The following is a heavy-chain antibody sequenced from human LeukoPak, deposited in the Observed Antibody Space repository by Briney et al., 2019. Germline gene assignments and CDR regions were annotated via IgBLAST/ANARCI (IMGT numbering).Heavy chain of an antibody. Sequence: ASVKVSCKTSGGTFSNSAISWVRQAPGQGLEWLGGIMPLFGTAGYAQKFQGRVTITKDESTRTVYLELTSLTSDDTAVYYCARDVHGDHVSGWFDPWGQGTLVSVSS. J-gene: IGHJ5*02. CDR3: ARDVHGDHVSGWFDP. CDR1: GGTFSNSA. V-gene: IGHV1-69*05. D-gene: IGHD2-21*02. CDR2: IMPLFGTA.